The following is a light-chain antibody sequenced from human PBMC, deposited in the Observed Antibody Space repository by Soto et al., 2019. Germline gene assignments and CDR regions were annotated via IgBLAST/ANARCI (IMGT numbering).Light chain of an antibody. Sequence: IVLTQSPGTLSLSPWERATLSCRASQTVRDNYLAWYQQKPGQAPRLLIYDASSRATGIPDRFSGGGSGTDFTLTISRLEPEDFAVYYCQQFSSYPLTFGGGTKVDIK. CDR1: QTVRDNY. V-gene: IGKV3-20*01. J-gene: IGKJ4*01. CDR2: DAS. CDR3: QQFSSYPLT.